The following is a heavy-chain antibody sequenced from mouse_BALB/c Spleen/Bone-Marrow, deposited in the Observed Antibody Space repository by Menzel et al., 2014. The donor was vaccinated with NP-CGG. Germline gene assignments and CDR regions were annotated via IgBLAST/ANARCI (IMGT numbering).Heavy chain of an antibody. J-gene: IGHJ4*01. CDR3: SRYYFGGGYNYALDY. CDR1: GYSITSDYA. V-gene: IGHV3-2*02. D-gene: IGHD1-1*01. CDR2: ISYSGGT. Sequence: EVQGVESGPGLVKSSQSLSLTCTVTGYSITSDYAWNWIRQFPGNKLEWMGYISYSGGTSYNPSLKSRISLTRDTSKNQFFLQLNSVTTEDTATYYRSRYYFGGGYNYALDYWGQGTSVTVSS.